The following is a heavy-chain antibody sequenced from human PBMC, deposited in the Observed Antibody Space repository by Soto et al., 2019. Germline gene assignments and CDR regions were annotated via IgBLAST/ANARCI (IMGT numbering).Heavy chain of an antibody. CDR2: IYHSGSI. CDR3: ASKFGELLADAFDI. Sequence: QVQLQESGPGLVKPSGTLSLTCTVSNASISSRKWWTWVRQTPGKGLEWIGEIYHSGSINHNPSLKSRVTMSLDKSKNQCSLKMTSVTAADTAVYYWASKFGELLADAFDIWGQGTVVTVSS. D-gene: IGHD3-10*01. V-gene: IGHV4-4*02. J-gene: IGHJ3*02. CDR1: NASISSRKW.